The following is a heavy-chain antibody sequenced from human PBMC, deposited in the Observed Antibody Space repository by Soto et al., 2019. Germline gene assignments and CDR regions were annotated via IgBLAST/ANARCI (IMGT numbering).Heavy chain of an antibody. Sequence: SETLALTCADYGGSFSGYYWSWIRQPPGKGLEWIGEINHSGSTNYNPSLKSRVTISVDTSKNQFSLKLSSVTAADTAVYYCARGPGYSYGSAYFDYWGQGTLVTVSS. V-gene: IGHV4-34*01. CDR3: ARGPGYSYGSAYFDY. J-gene: IGHJ4*02. D-gene: IGHD5-18*01. CDR1: GGSFSGYY. CDR2: INHSGST.